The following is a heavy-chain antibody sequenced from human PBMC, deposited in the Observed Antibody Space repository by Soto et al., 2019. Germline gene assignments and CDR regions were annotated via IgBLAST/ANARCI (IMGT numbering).Heavy chain of an antibody. D-gene: IGHD4-4*01. CDR2: ISGGGSSV. J-gene: IGHJ4*02. CDR3: AKEVVEVISNYYFDS. V-gene: IGHV3-23*01. CDR1: GFRFRSFA. Sequence: SLRLSCAASGFRFRSFAMSWVRQAPGKGLEWVSNISGGGSSVYYADSVRGRFTTSRDNSENTLFLQMSSLRADDTAVYFCAKEVVEVISNYYFDSWGQGTLVTVSS.